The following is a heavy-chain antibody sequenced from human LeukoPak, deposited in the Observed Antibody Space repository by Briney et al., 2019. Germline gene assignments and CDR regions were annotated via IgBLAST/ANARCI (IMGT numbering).Heavy chain of an antibody. Sequence: ASVKVSCKASGYTFTSYDINWVRQATGQGLEWMGWMNPNSGNTGYAQRFQGRVTMTRNTSTSTAYMELSSLRSEDTAVYYCARFDYGSGSYCDYWGQGTLVTVSS. D-gene: IGHD3-10*01. CDR2: MNPNSGNT. V-gene: IGHV1-8*01. CDR1: GYTFTSYD. J-gene: IGHJ4*02. CDR3: ARFDYGSGSYCDY.